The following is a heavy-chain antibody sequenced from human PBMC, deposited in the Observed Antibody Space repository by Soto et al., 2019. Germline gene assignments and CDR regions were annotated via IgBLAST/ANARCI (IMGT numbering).Heavy chain of an antibody. J-gene: IGHJ6*03. Sequence: SETLSITCTVSGGSISSSSYYWGWIRQPPGKGLEWIGSIYYSGSTYYNPSLKSRVTISVDTSKNQFSLKLSSVTAADTAVYYCARLGDYYGSGSYFVDYYYYMDVWGKGTTVTVSS. V-gene: IGHV4-39*01. CDR1: GGSISSSSYY. CDR3: ARLGDYYGSGSYFVDYYYYMDV. CDR2: IYYSGST. D-gene: IGHD3-10*01.